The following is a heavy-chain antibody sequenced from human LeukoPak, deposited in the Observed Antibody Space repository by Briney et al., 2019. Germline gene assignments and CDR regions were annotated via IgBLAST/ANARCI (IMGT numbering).Heavy chain of an antibody. D-gene: IGHD2-2*02. CDR3: ARHTSALYYYYMDV. V-gene: IGHV4-4*09. Sequence: SETLSLTCTVSGGSTSSYYWSWIRQPPGKGLEWIGYIYTSGSTNYNPSLKSRVTISVDTSKNQFSLKLSSVTAADTAVYYCARHTSALYYYYMDVWGKGTTVTVSS. CDR1: GGSTSSYY. J-gene: IGHJ6*03. CDR2: IYTSGST.